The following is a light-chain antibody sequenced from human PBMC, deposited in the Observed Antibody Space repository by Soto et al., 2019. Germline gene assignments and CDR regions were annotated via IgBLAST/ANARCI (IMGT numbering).Light chain of an antibody. CDR2: GAS. V-gene: IGKV3-20*01. CDR1: QSVSNNY. CDR3: QQYGSSMIT. Sequence: IGLTQSPGALSLTTGERATLSCRASQSVSNNYLAWYQQKPGQAPRLLIYGASNRATGIPDRFSGSGSGTDFTLTISRLEPEDFAVYYCQQYGSSMITFGQGTRLEIK. J-gene: IGKJ5*01.